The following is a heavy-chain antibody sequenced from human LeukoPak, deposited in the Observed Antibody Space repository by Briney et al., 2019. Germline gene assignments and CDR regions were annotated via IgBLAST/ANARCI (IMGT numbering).Heavy chain of an antibody. CDR2: IYSGGNT. J-gene: IGHJ4*02. V-gene: IGHV3-66*01. Sequence: GGSLRLSCAASGFTVSSNYMSWVRQAPGKGLEWVSVIYSGGNTYYADSVKGRFTISRDNSKNTLYLQMNSLRAEDTAVYYCARDSSGLKPHYWGQGTLVTVSS. CDR1: GFTVSSNY. D-gene: IGHD6-19*01. CDR3: ARDSSGLKPHY.